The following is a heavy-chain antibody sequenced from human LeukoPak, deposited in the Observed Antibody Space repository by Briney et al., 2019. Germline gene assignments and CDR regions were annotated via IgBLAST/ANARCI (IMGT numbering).Heavy chain of an antibody. CDR2: INAGNGST. CDR1: GYTFTSYA. V-gene: IGHV1-3*01. CDR3: ARDSVDFDAFDI. J-gene: IGHJ3*02. Sequence: ASVKVSCKASGYTFTSYAMHWVRQAPGQRLEWMGWINAGNGSTKYSQKFQGRVTITRDTSASTAYMELSSLRSEDTAVYYCARDSVDFDAFDIWGQGTMVTVSS. D-gene: IGHD2-2*01.